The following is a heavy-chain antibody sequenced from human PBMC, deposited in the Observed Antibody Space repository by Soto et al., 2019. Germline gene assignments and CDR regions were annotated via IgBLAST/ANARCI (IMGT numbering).Heavy chain of an antibody. CDR2: IIPIFGTA. Sequence: QVQLVQSGAEVKKPGSSVKVSCKASGGTFSSYAISWVRQAPGQGLEWMGGIIPIFGTANYAQKFQGRVTITADESTRTAYMELSSLRSEDTAVYYCAREGGIIRWGDFDLWGRGTLVTVSS. D-gene: IGHD3-16*01. V-gene: IGHV1-69*12. CDR1: GGTFSSYA. CDR3: AREGGIIRWGDFDL. J-gene: IGHJ2*01.